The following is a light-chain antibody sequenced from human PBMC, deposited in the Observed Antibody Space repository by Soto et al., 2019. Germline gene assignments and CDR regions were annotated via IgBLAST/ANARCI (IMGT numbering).Light chain of an antibody. CDR3: QQYNNWPT. CDR2: GAS. V-gene: IGKV3-15*01. CDR1: QSVSSS. J-gene: IGKJ1*01. Sequence: EIVLTQSPGTLSLSPGEGATLSCRASQSVSSSYIAWYQQKPGQAPRLLIYGASTTATGIPARFSGSGSGTEFTPTISSLQSEDFAVYYCQQYNNWPTFGQGTKVEIK.